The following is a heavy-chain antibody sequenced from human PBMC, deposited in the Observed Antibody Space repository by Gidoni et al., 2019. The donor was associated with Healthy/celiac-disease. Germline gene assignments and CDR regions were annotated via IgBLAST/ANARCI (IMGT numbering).Heavy chain of an antibody. CDR2: IWYDGSNK. CDR1: GFTFSSSG. CDR3: ARDRVDSMVRGVAIYYGMDV. Sequence: QVQLVESGGGVVQPGRSLRLSCAASGFTFSSSGMPWVRQAPGKGLGWVAVIWYDGSNKYYADSVKGRFTISRDNSKNTLYRQMNSLRAEDTAVYYCARDRVDSMVRGVAIYYGMDVWGQGTTVTVSS. J-gene: IGHJ6*02. V-gene: IGHV3-33*01. D-gene: IGHD3-10*01.